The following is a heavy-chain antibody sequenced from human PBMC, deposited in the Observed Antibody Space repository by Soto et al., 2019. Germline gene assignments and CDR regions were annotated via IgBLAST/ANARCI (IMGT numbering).Heavy chain of an antibody. V-gene: IGHV4-34*08. CDR2: INHSGST. Sequence: QVQLQQWGAGLLKPSETLSLTCSVYGGTFSGYYWSWIRQPPGKGLEWIGEINHSGSTNYNPSLKSRVTISVDTSKNQFSPKLSSVTAADTAVYYCATWYYNYDMDVWGKGTTVTVSS. J-gene: IGHJ6*03. CDR3: ATWYYNYDMDV. CDR1: GGTFSGYY.